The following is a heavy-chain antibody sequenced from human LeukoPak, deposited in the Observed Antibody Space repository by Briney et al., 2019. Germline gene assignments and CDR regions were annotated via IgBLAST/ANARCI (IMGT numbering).Heavy chain of an antibody. Sequence: PGGSLRLSCAASGFTFSDYYMSWIRQAPGKGLEWVSYISSSGSTIYYADSVKGRFTISRDNAKNSLYLQMNGLRAEDTAVYYCARGGYCSSTSCYIAFNDWGQRTLVTVSS. J-gene: IGHJ4*02. CDR2: ISSSGSTI. CDR3: ARGGYCSSTSCYIAFND. D-gene: IGHD2-2*02. CDR1: GFTFSDYY. V-gene: IGHV3-11*04.